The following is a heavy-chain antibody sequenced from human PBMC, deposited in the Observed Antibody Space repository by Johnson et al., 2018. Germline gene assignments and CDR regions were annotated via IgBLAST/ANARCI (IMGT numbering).Heavy chain of an antibody. CDR3: ARYDYDYVWGSYRPAPAEYFQH. CDR1: RFTFSSYA. Sequence: QEQLGESGGGVVQPGRSLGLSCAASRFTFSSYAMHWVRQAPGKGLEWVAVISYDGSNKYYADSVKGRFTISRDNSKNTLYLQMNSLRAEDTAVYYFARYDYDYVWGSYRPAPAEYFQHWGQGTLVTVSS. V-gene: IGHV3-30-3*01. J-gene: IGHJ1*01. D-gene: IGHD3-16*02. CDR2: ISYDGSNK.